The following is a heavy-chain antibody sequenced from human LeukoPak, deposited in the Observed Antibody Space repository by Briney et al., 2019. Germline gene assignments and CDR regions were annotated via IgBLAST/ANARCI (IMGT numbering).Heavy chain of an antibody. CDR2: IYTSGST. CDR1: GGSISSYY. V-gene: IGHV4-4*07. CDR3: ARNQLLRGFWVLDY. D-gene: IGHD2-2*01. Sequence: SETLSLTCTVSGGSISSYYWSWIRQPAGKGLEWIGRIYTSGSTNYNPSLKSRVTMSVDTSKNQFSLKLSSVTAADTAVYYCARNQLLRGFWVLDYWGQGTLVTVSS. J-gene: IGHJ4*02.